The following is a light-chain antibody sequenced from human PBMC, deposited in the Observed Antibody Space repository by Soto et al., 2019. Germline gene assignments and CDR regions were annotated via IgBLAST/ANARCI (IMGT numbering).Light chain of an antibody. J-gene: IGKJ3*01. V-gene: IGKV1-39*01. CDR2: GAS. CDR3: QESYGPS. Sequence: DIQMTQSPSSLSASVGDRVTITCRASQSINTYLNWYQQQPGKAPKLLIYGASTLHSGVPSRFSGSGSGTDFTLTISSLQPEDFATYYCQESYGPSFGPGTKVDIK. CDR1: QSINTY.